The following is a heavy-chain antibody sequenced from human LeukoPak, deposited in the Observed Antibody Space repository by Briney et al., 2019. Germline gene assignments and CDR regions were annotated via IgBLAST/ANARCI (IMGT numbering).Heavy chain of an antibody. Sequence: GGSLRLSCAASGFTFSDYYMSWIRQAPGKGPEWVLYISSSGGNIYYADSVKGRFTISRDNAKNSLYLQVNSLRAEDTAVYYCARRHDYSNYPDYWGQGTLVTVSS. D-gene: IGHD4-11*01. CDR1: GFTFSDYY. CDR2: ISSSGGNI. J-gene: IGHJ4*02. V-gene: IGHV3-11*04. CDR3: ARRHDYSNYPDY.